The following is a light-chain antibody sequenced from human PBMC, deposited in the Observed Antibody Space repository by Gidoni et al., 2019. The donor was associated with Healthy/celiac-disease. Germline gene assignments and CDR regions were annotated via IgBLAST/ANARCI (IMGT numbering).Light chain of an antibody. V-gene: IGLV1-51*02. CDR1: SSNIGNNY. CDR3: GTWDSSLSAGV. CDR2: ENN. J-gene: IGLJ3*02. Sequence: HGKKVTISCSGSSSNIGNNYVSWYQQLPGTAPKLLIYENNKRPSGIPDRFSGSKSGTSATLGITGLQTGDEADYYCGTWDSSLSAGVFGGGTKLTVL.